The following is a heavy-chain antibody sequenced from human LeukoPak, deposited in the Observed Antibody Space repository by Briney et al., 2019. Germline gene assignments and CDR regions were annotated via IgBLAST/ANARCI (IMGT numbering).Heavy chain of an antibody. CDR1: GGSISSYY. J-gene: IGHJ4*02. Sequence: PSETLSLPCTVSGGSISSYYWSWIRQPPGKGLEWIGYIYYSGSTNYNPSLKSRVTISVDTPKNQFSLKLSSVTAADTAVYYCARHTKNSSGWYYFDYWGQGTLVTVSS. CDR2: IYYSGST. D-gene: IGHD6-19*01. V-gene: IGHV4-59*08. CDR3: ARHTKNSSGWYYFDY.